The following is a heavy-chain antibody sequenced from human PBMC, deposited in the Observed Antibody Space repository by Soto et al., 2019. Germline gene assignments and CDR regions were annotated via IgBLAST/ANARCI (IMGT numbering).Heavy chain of an antibody. V-gene: IGHV4-30-2*01. J-gene: IGHJ4*02. D-gene: IGHD3-16*01. CDR2: IYPSGTI. CDR3: ATYTAFAKYYFDC. Sequence: TLCVTCAPCAVSSTTNPSATSWIRKPPGKGLEWIGYIYPSGTICYNPSLSSRVTISADTSNNQFSLKLTSVTAADTAVYFCATYTAFAKYYFDCWGRGTLVTVSS. CDR1: AVSSTTNPSA.